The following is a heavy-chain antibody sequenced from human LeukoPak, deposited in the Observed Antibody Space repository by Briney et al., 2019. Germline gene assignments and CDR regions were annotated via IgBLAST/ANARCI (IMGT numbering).Heavy chain of an antibody. V-gene: IGHV3-74*01. CDR3: ARDRSPIAVASTEGFDY. D-gene: IGHD6-19*01. CDR1: GFTFSSYW. Sequence: GGSLRLSCAASGFTFSSYWMHWVRQAPGKGLVWVSRINSDGSSTSYADSVKGRFTISRDNAKNTLYLQMNSLRAEDTAVYYCARDRSPIAVASTEGFDYWGQGTLVTVSS. CDR2: INSDGSST. J-gene: IGHJ4*02.